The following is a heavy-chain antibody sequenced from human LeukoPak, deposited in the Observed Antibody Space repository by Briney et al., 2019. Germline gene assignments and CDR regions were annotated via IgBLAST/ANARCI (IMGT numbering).Heavy chain of an antibody. Sequence: GGSLRLSCEASGFTFDDYAMHWVRQAPGKDLERVSLIGGDGGGTYYADSVKGRFTISRDNSKNSLYLQMNSLKTEDTAFYYCAKDSTMSSRGWTFDSWGQGTLVTVSS. V-gene: IGHV3-43*02. D-gene: IGHD6-19*01. J-gene: IGHJ4*02. CDR1: GFTFDDYA. CDR3: AKDSTMSSRGWTFDS. CDR2: IGGDGGGT.